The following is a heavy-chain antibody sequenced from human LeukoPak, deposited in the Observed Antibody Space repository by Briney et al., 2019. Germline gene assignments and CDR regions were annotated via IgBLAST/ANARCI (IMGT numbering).Heavy chain of an antibody. D-gene: IGHD4-23*01. CDR2: ISSSGNTI. V-gene: IGHV3-11*01. CDR3: ARGANYYGGNLGWFDP. CDR1: GFTFSDYY. Sequence: TSGGSLRLSCAASGFTFSDYYMSWIRQAPGKGLEWVSYISSSGNTIYYADSVKGRFTISRDNAKNSLYLQMNSLRAEDTAVYYCARGANYYGGNLGWFDPWGQGTLVTVSS. J-gene: IGHJ5*02.